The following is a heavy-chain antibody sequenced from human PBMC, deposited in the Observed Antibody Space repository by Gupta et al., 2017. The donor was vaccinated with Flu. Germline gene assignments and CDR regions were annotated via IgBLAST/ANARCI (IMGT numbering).Heavy chain of an antibody. D-gene: IGHD2-2*01. CDR3: ARERVPDARHRSGWFDP. CDR2: INPNSGGT. V-gene: IGHV1-2*02. CDR1: GYTFTGYY. Sequence: QAQLVQSGAEVKKPGASVKVSCKASGYTFTGYYMHWVRQAPGQGLEWMGWINPNSGGTNYAQKCQGRVTMTRDTSISTAYMELSRLRSEDTAVDYCARERVPDARHRSGWFDPWGQGTLVTVYS. J-gene: IGHJ5*02.